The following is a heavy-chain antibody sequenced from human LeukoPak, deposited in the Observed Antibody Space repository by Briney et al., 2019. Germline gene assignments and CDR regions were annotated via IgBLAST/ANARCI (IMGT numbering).Heavy chain of an antibody. CDR1: GFTFSSYA. Sequence: GRSLRLSCAASGFTFSSYAVHWVRQAPGKGLEWVAVISYDGSSKYYADSVKGRFTISRDNSKNMLYLHMNSLRAEDTAVYFCARDRGDYNHNFDYWGQGTLVTVSS. J-gene: IGHJ4*02. CDR3: ARDRGDYNHNFDY. V-gene: IGHV3-30-3*01. CDR2: ISYDGSSK. D-gene: IGHD4-17*01.